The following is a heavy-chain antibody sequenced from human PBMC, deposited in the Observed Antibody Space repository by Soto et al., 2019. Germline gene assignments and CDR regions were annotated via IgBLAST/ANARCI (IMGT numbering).Heavy chain of an antibody. V-gene: IGHV2-5*02. CDR3: AHIPNYYQYDWFDP. CDR2: LYWDDDK. Sequence: QITLKESGPTLVKPTQTLTLTCTFSGFSLTTRGVGVGWIRQPPGKALECLALLYWDDDKRYSPSLQSRLPSTKDPSKNQVVLTITNVDPVDTATYYCAHIPNYYQYDWFDPWGQGTLVSVSS. D-gene: IGHD3-16*01. J-gene: IGHJ5*02. CDR1: GFSLTTRGVG.